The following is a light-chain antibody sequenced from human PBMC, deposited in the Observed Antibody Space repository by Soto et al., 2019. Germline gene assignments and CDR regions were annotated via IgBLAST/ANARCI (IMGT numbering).Light chain of an antibody. CDR2: GNS. CDR1: SSNIGAGYD. Sequence: QSVLTQPPSVSGAPGQRVTISCTGSSSNIGAGYDVHWYQQLPATAPKLLIYGNSNRPSGVPDRFSGSKSGTSASLAITGLQAEDEADYYCQSYDSSLSGSGVVFGGGTKLTVL. V-gene: IGLV1-40*01. CDR3: QSYDSSLSGSGVV. J-gene: IGLJ2*01.